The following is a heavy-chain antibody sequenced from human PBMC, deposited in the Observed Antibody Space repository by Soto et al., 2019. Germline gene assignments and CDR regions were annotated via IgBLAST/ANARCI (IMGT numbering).Heavy chain of an antibody. J-gene: IGHJ4*02. D-gene: IGHD3-22*01. CDR3: ARLSSGYYY. CDR1: GGSISSGGSF. Sequence: SETLSLTCTVSGGSISSGGSFWGWIRQPPGKGLEWIGSIYYSGSTYYNPSLRSRVTISVDTSKNQFSLQLSSVTAADTAVYYCARLSSGYYYWGQGILVTVSS. CDR2: IYYSGST. V-gene: IGHV4-39*01.